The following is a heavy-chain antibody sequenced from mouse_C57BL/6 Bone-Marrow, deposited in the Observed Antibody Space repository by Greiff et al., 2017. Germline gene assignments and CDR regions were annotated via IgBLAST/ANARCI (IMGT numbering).Heavy chain of an antibody. CDR3: ARVAYDGYYVYWYFDV. V-gene: IGHV1-64*01. Sequence: QVQLQQPGAELVKPGASVKLSCKASGYTFTSYWMHWVKQRPGQGLEWIGMIHPNSGSTNYNEKFKSKATLTVDKSSSTASMQLSSLTSEDSAVYYCARVAYDGYYVYWYFDVWGTGTTVTVSS. J-gene: IGHJ1*03. CDR1: GYTFTSYW. D-gene: IGHD2-3*01. CDR2: IHPNSGST.